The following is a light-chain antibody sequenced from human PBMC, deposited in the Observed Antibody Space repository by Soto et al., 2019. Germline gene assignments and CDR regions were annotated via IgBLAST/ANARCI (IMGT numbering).Light chain of an antibody. Sequence: QSALAQPPSASGSPGQSVTISCTGSGSDIGAYNFVSWYQQHPGKAPKLMIFGVTERPSGVPDRFSGSKSGNTASLTVSALQADDEAVYYCYSYAGRNIWVFGGGTKLTVL. V-gene: IGLV2-8*01. J-gene: IGLJ3*02. CDR2: GVT. CDR3: YSYAGRNIWV. CDR1: GSDIGAYNF.